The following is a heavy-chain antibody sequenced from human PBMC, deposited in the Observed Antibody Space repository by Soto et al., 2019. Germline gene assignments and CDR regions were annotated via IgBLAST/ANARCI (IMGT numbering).Heavy chain of an antibody. J-gene: IGHJ4*02. D-gene: IGHD3-22*01. CDR1: GGSFSGYY. V-gene: IGHV4-34*01. CDR3: ARGHSSGYIPFYFDY. CDR2: INHSGST. Sequence: PSETLSLTCAVYGGSFSGYYWSWIRQPPGKGLEWIGEINHSGSTNYNPSLKSRVTISVDTSKNQFSLKLSSVTAADTAVYYCARGHSSGYIPFYFDYWGQGTLVTVSS.